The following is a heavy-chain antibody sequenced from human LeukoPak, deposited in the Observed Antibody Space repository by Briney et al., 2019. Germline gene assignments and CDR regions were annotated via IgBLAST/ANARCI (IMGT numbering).Heavy chain of an antibody. CDR1: GYSFATYY. CDR2: IIPSGGST. Sequence: GASVKVSCKASGYSFATYYMHWVRQAPGQGLEWMGVIIPSGGSTSYAQKFQGRVTMTRDTSTSTVYMELRSLRSEDTAVYYCARGSGDYWGQGTLVTVSS. D-gene: IGHD7-27*01. CDR3: ARGSGDY. V-gene: IGHV1-46*01. J-gene: IGHJ4*02.